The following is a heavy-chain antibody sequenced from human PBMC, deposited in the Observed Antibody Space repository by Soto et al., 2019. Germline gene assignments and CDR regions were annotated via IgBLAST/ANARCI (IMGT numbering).Heavy chain of an antibody. D-gene: IGHD3-22*01. CDR3: ARHVRKPMIAQLRHYAMGV. CDR2: SDCSGNT. J-gene: IGHJ6*02. V-gene: IGHV4-39*01. CDR1: CGSLSRIFYY. Sequence: ETLSLTCPVLCGSLSRIFYYWDWLRQPPGKGLEWTGSSDCSGNTSYQPSQTPSLKSRLTVSVATSNNQFSLKLSSVSAADSAVYHCARHVRKPMIAQLRHYAMGVWGQGATGTLSS.